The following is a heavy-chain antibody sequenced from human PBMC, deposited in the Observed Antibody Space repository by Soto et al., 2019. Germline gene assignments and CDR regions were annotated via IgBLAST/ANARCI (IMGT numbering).Heavy chain of an antibody. CDR1: GFTFSSYG. Sequence: EVQLLESGGGFVQPGGSLRLSCAASGFTFSSYGMSWVRQAPGKGLEWVSAISGSGGGTYYADSVKGRFTISRDNSKNTLYLQMNSLRPEDTAVYYCAKDSQSWGMDVWGPGTTVTVSS. CDR3: AKDSQSWGMDV. CDR2: ISGSGGGT. V-gene: IGHV3-23*01. J-gene: IGHJ6*02.